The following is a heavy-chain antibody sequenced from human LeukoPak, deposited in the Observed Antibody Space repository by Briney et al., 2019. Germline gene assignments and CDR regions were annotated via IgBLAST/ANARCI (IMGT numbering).Heavy chain of an antibody. CDR3: AKSPLEWLFSGLYYFDD. J-gene: IGHJ4*02. V-gene: IGHV3-23*01. D-gene: IGHD3-3*01. CDR2: ISGSGGST. CDR1: GFTVSSYA. Sequence: GGSLRLSCAASGFTVSSYAMSWVRQAPGKGLEWVSAISGSGGSTYDADSVRGRFTISRDNSKTTLYLQMNSLRAEDTAVYYCAKSPLEWLFSGLYYFDDWGQGTLVTVSS.